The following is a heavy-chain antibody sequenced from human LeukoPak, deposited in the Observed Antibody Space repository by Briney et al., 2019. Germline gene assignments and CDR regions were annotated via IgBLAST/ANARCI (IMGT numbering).Heavy chain of an antibody. J-gene: IGHJ4*02. V-gene: IGHV1-69*04. CDR2: IIPILGIA. CDR3: VGRTYYYDSSGYSFDY. Sequence: ASVKVSRKASGGTFSSYAISWVRQAPGQGLEWMGRIIPILGIANYAQKFQGRVTITADKSTSTAYMELSSLRSEDTAVYYCVGRTYYYDSSGYSFDYWGQGTLVTVSS. CDR1: GGTFSSYA. D-gene: IGHD3-22*01.